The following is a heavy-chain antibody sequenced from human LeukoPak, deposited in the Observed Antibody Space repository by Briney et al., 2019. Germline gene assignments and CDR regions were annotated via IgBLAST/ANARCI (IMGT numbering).Heavy chain of an antibody. D-gene: IGHD4-11*01. CDR1: GGSISSGGYS. CDR3: ARAGLPPGKEFDP. Sequence: SETLSLTCTVSGGSISSGGYSWSWIRQPPGKGLEWIGYIYHSGSTYYNPSLKSRVTISVDRSKNQFSLKLSSVTAADTAVYYCARAGLPPGKEFDPWGQGTLVTVSS. CDR2: IYHSGST. J-gene: IGHJ5*02. V-gene: IGHV4-30-2*01.